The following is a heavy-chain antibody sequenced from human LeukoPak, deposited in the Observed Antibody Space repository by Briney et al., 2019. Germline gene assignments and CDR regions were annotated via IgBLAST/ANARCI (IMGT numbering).Heavy chain of an antibody. CDR2: INHSGST. D-gene: IGHD2-15*01. Sequence: SETLSLTCAVYGGSFSGYYWSWIRQPPGKGLEWIGEINHSGSTNYNPSLKSRITISADTSKNQFSLKLSSVTAADTAVYYCARNSCPSGSCYDNRGYFDFWGQGALVTVSS. CDR3: ARNSCPSGSCYDNRGYFDF. V-gene: IGHV4-34*01. CDR1: GGSFSGYY. J-gene: IGHJ4*02.